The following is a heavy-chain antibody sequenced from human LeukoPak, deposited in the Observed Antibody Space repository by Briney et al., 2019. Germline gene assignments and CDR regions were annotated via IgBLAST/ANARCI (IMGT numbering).Heavy chain of an antibody. D-gene: IGHD1-7*01. CDR1: GDSVSSNSAA. V-gene: IGHV6-1*01. Sequence: SQTLSLTCAISGDSVSSNSAAWNWIRQSPSRCLEWLGRTYYRSKGYNDYAVSVKSRITINPDTSKNQFSLQLNSVTPEDTAVYYCARITGTYVLGPFDYWGQGTLVTVSS. CDR3: ARITGTYVLGPFDY. CDR2: TYYRSKGYN. J-gene: IGHJ4*02.